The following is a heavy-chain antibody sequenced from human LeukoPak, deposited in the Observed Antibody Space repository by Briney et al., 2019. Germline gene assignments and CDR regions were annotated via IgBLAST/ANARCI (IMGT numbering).Heavy chain of an antibody. J-gene: IGHJ3*02. V-gene: IGHV4-59*01. CDR1: GGSISSYY. CDR3: ACYDLPDAFDI. CDR2: IYYSGST. Sequence: PSETLSLTCTVSGGSISSYYWSWIRQPPGKGLEWIGYIYYSGSTNYNPSLKSRVTISVDTSKNQFSLKLSSVTAADTAVYYCACYDLPDAFDIWGQETMVTVSS. D-gene: IGHD2-2*01.